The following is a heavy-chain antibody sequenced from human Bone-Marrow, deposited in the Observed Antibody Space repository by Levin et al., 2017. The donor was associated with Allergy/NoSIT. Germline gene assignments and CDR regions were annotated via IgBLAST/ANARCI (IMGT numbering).Heavy chain of an antibody. CDR3: ARTVAGTRDYYYGMDV. V-gene: IGHV1-2*02. Sequence: GESLKISCKASGYTFTGYYMHWVRQAPGQGLEWMGWINPNSGGTNYAQKFQGRVTMTRDTSISTAYMELSRLRSDDTAVYYCARTVAGTRDYYYGMDVWGQGTTVTVSS. CDR2: INPNSGGT. D-gene: IGHD6-19*01. CDR1: GYTFTGYY. J-gene: IGHJ6*02.